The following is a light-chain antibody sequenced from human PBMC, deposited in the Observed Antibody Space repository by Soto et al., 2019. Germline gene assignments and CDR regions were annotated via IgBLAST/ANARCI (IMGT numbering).Light chain of an antibody. CDR3: QQCGSSPLT. CDR1: QSVSSSY. J-gene: IGKJ5*01. V-gene: IGKV3-20*01. Sequence: EIVLTQSPGTLSLSPGERATLSCRASQSVSSSYLAWYQQKPGQAPRLLIYGASSRATGIPDRFSGSGSGTDFTLTISRLEPEDFAVYYCQQCGSSPLTFGPGTLLEIK. CDR2: GAS.